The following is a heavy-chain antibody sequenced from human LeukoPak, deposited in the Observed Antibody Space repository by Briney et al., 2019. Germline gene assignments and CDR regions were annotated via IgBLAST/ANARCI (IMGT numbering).Heavy chain of an antibody. J-gene: IGHJ4*02. CDR2: IKQDGSEK. CDR1: GFTFSSYW. Sequence: PGRSLRLSCAASGFTFSSYWMSWVRQAPGKGLEWVANIKQDGSEKYYVDSVKGRFTISRDNAKNSLYLQMDSLRAEDTAVYYCARVGEWELHAYFDYWGQGTLVTVSS. V-gene: IGHV3-7*01. CDR3: ARVGEWELHAYFDY. D-gene: IGHD1-26*01.